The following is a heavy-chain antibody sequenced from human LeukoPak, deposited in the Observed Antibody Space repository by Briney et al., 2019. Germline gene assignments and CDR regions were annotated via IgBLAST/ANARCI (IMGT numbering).Heavy chain of an antibody. V-gene: IGHV4-61*02. CDR2: IYTSGST. D-gene: IGHD4-17*01. CDR3: ARDMYGDYRRGIGY. CDR1: GDSISSGSYY. J-gene: IGHJ4*02. Sequence: SETLSLTCTVSGDSISSGSYYWGWIRQPAGKGLEWIGRIYTSGSTNYNPSLKSRVTMSLDTSKNQFSLKLSSVTAADTAVYYCARDMYGDYRRGIGYWGQGTLVTVSS.